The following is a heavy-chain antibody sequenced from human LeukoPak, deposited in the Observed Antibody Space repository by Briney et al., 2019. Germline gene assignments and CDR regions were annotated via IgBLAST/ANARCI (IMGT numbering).Heavy chain of an antibody. D-gene: IGHD6-13*01. J-gene: IGHJ3*02. CDR3: ARPYSSPPARAFDI. CDR1: GFAFSSYS. CDR2: ISSSSSTI. Sequence: TGGSLRLSCAASGFAFSSYSMNWVRQAPGKGLEWVSYISSSSSTIYYADSVKGRFTISRDNAKNSLYLQMNSLRAEDTAVYYCARPYSSPPARAFDIWGQGTMVTVSS. V-gene: IGHV3-48*01.